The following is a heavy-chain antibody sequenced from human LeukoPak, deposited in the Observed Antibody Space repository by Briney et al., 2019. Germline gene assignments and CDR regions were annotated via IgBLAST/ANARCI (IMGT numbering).Heavy chain of an antibody. CDR1: GGSISSGSYY. V-gene: IGHV4-61*01. D-gene: IGHD3-22*01. Sequence: PSQTLSLTCTVSGGSISSGSYYWSWIRQPPGKGLEWIGYIYYSGSTNYNPSLKSRVTISVDTSKKQFSLKLSSVTAADTAVYYCARVGYDSGGDTNWFDPWGQGTLVTVSS. J-gene: IGHJ5*02. CDR2: IYYSGST. CDR3: ARVGYDSGGDTNWFDP.